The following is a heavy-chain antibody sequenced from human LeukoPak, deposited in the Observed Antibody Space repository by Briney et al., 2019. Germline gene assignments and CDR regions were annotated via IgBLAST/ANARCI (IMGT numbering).Heavy chain of an antibody. J-gene: IGHJ4*02. CDR3: ARSGLDAGSCDY. Sequence: PGGSLRLSCAASGFTFSSYSMNRVRQAPGKGLEWVSSISSSSSYIYYADSVKGRFTISRDNAKNSLYLQMNSLRAEDTAVYYCARSGLDAGSCDYWGQGTLVTVSS. V-gene: IGHV3-21*01. D-gene: IGHD6-19*01. CDR1: GFTFSSYS. CDR2: ISSSSSYI.